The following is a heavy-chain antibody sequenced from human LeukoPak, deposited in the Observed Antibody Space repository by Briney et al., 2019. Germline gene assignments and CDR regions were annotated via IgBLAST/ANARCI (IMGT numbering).Heavy chain of an antibody. CDR2: IYSGGST. D-gene: IGHD2-15*01. Sequence: GGSLRLSCAASGSTVSSNYMSWVRQAPGKGLEWVSVIYSGGSTYYADSVKGRFTISRDNSKNTLYLQMNSLRAEDTAVYYCARGASCSGGSCYPNWFDPWGQGTLVTVSS. CDR3: ARGASCSGGSCYPNWFDP. J-gene: IGHJ5*02. V-gene: IGHV3-53*01. CDR1: GSTVSSNY.